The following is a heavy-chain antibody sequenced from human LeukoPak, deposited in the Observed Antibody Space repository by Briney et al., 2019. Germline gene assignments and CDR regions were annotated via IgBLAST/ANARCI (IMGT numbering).Heavy chain of an antibody. Sequence: PGGSLKLSCAASGFTLSSSVMHWVRQAAGKGLEWVGCIRIKRINYTNAYSASGEATFTISRDDSKNTVYLHMDSLKTEDTVLYYCSRLEDSSPIEVALDIWGQGTVVTVSS. CDR1: GFTLSSSV. V-gene: IGHV3-73*01. CDR2: IRIKRINYTN. D-gene: IGHD2-21*01. J-gene: IGHJ3*02. CDR3: SRLEDSSPIEVALDI.